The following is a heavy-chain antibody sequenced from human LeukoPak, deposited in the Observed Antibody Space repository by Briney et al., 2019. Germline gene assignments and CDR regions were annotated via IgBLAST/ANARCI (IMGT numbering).Heavy chain of an antibody. CDR2: IKKDGSEK. CDR1: GLSFNTSW. CDR3: ANTGRY. V-gene: IGHV3-7*01. Sequence: GGSLRLSCEASGLSFNTSWMSWVRQAPGKGLEWVANIKKDGSEKYYVDSVKGRFTISRDNAKNSLYLQMNSLTAEDTAVYYCANTGRYWGQGTWVTVSS. J-gene: IGHJ4*02. D-gene: IGHD1-14*01.